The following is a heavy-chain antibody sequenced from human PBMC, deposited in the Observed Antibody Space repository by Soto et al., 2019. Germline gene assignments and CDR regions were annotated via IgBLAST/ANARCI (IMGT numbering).Heavy chain of an antibody. CDR1: GFTFSSYS. Sequence: EVQLVESGGGLVKPGGSLRLSCAASGFTFSSYSMNWVRQAPGKGLEWVSSISSSSSYIYYADSVKGRFTISRDNAKNALYLQMSSLRAEDTAVYYWARALSLGFLEWLPQFDYWGQGTLVTVSS. J-gene: IGHJ4*02. V-gene: IGHV3-21*01. D-gene: IGHD3-3*01. CDR2: ISSSSSYI. CDR3: ARALSLGFLEWLPQFDY.